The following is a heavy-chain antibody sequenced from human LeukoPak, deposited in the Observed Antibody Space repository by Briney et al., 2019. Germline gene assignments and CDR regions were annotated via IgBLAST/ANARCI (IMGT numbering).Heavy chain of an antibody. D-gene: IGHD1-1*01. V-gene: IGHV3-23*01. J-gene: IGHJ5*02. Sequence: GGALRLSCAASGCIVNKYVMSWVRQAPGQGLEGVSRSSGIGRTIYYADSVKGRFTISRDNSKNTLYLQMNSLRGEDTAVYYCARGTDWFDPWGQGILVTVSS. CDR3: ARGTDWFDP. CDR2: SSGIGRTI. CDR1: GCIVNKYV.